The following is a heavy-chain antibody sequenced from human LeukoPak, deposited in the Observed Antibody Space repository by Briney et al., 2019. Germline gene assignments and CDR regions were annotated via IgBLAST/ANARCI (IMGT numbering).Heavy chain of an antibody. D-gene: IGHD2-15*01. Sequence: GGSLRLSCAASGFTFSSYSMNWVRQAPGKGLEWVLSISSSSSYIYYADSVKGRFTISRDNAKNSLYLQMNSLRAAATDVYYCARGRGVAATFDYWGQGTLVTVSS. V-gene: IGHV3-21*01. CDR2: ISSSSSYI. CDR3: ARGRGVAATFDY. J-gene: IGHJ4*02. CDR1: GFTFSSYS.